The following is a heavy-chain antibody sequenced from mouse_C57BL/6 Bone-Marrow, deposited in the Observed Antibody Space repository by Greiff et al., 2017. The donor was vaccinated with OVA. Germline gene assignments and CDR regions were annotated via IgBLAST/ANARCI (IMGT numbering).Heavy chain of an antibody. Sequence: VQLQQSGAELARPGASVKMSCKASGYTFTSYTMHWVKQRPGQGLEWIGYINPSSGYTKYNQKFKDTATLTADKSSTAAYMQLSSLTSEDSAVYYCAREGGHYYGSSYGFDYWGQGTTLTVSS. V-gene: IGHV1-4*01. CDR3: AREGGHYYGSSYGFDY. D-gene: IGHD1-1*01. CDR1: GYTFTSYT. J-gene: IGHJ2*01. CDR2: INPSSGYT.